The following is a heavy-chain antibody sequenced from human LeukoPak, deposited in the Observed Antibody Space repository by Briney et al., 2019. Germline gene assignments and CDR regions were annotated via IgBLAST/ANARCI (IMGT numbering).Heavy chain of an antibody. CDR1: GGSFSGYY. CDR3: ARNYIEAASGAFDI. V-gene: IGHV4-34*01. D-gene: IGHD5-12*01. J-gene: IGHJ3*02. CDR2: INHSGST. Sequence: PSETLSLTCAVYGGSFSGYYWSWIRQPPGKGLEWIGEINHSGSTNYNPSLKSRVTISVDTSKNQFSLKMTSVTAADTAVYYCARNYIEAASGAFDIWGQGTMVTVSS.